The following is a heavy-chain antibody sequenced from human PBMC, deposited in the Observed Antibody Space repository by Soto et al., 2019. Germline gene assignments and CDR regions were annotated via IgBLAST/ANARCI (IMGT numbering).Heavy chain of an antibody. CDR2: ISYDGNNK. CDR1: GLVFHTYA. J-gene: IGHJ6*02. V-gene: IGHV3-30-3*01. CDR3: ARDSYGLDV. Sequence: QVRLVASGGGVVQPGRSLRLSCAASGLVFHTYAMHWVRQAPGEGLEWVAVISYDGNNKYYADSVRGRFTISRDNSRNTLYLQMNTLGAEDTAVYYCARDSYGLDVWGQGTTVTVSS.